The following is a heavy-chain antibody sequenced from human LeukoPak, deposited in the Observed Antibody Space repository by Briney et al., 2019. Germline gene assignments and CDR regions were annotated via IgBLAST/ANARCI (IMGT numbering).Heavy chain of an antibody. Sequence: GGSLRLSCAASGFTFSSYWMSWVRQAPGKGLEWVANIKQDGSEKYYVDSVKGRFTISRDNAKNSLYLQMNSLRAEDPAVYYCAREHRAIFGVVIISRHFDYWDQGTLVTVSS. CDR1: GFTFSSYW. CDR3: AREHRAIFGVVIISRHFDY. D-gene: IGHD3-3*01. J-gene: IGHJ4*02. CDR2: IKQDGSEK. V-gene: IGHV3-7*03.